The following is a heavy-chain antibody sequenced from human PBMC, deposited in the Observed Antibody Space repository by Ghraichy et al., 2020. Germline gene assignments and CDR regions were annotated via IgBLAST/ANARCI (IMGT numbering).Heavy chain of an antibody. V-gene: IGHV4-39*01. D-gene: IGHD3-22*01. CDR2: IYYSGST. CDR1: GGSISSSSYY. J-gene: IGHJ3*02. CDR3: ARPNYYDSDDAFDI. Sequence: SETLSLTCTVSGGSISSSSYYWGWIRQPPGKGLEWIGSIYYSGSTYYNPSLKSRVTISVDTSKNQFSLKLSSVTAADTAVYYCARPNYYDSDDAFDIWGQGTMVTVSS.